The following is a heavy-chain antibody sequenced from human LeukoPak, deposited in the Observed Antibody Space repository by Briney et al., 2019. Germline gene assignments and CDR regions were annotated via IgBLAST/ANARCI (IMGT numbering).Heavy chain of an antibody. J-gene: IGHJ5*02. D-gene: IGHD3-22*01. CDR3: ARVVILGDSSVRWFDP. V-gene: IGHV1-18*01. CDR1: GYTLTSYG. Sequence: ASVKVSCKASGYTLTSYGISWVRQAPGQGLEWMGWISAYNGNTNYAQKLQGRVTMTTDTSTSTAYMELRSLRSDDTAVYYCARVVILGDSSVRWFDPWGQGTLVTVSS. CDR2: ISAYNGNT.